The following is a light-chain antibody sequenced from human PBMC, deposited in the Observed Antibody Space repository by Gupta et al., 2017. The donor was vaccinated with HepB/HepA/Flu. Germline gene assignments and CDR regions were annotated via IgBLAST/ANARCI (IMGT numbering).Light chain of an antibody. V-gene: IGLV5-45*02. Sequence: QAVLTQPSSLSASPGASASLTCTLRSGINVGTYRIYWYQQKPGSPPQYLLNYRSDSDKQQGSGVPSRFSGSKDASANAGILLISGLQSEDEADYYCMIWHSSTVIFGGGTKLIVL. J-gene: IGLJ2*01. CDR3: MIWHSSTVI. CDR2: YRSDSDK. CDR1: SGINVGTYR.